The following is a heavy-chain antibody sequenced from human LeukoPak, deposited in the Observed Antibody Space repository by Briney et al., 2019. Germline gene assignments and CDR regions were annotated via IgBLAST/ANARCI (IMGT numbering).Heavy chain of an antibody. CDR3: ARRSGMATVTSHDWFDP. J-gene: IGHJ5*02. Sequence: ASVKVSCKASGYTFTSYYMHWVRQAPGQGLEWMGIINPSGGSTSYAQKFQGRVTMTRDTSTSTVYMELSSLRSEDTAVYYCARRSGMATVTSHDWFDPWGQGTLVTVSS. D-gene: IGHD4-17*01. V-gene: IGHV1-46*01. CDR1: GYTFTSYY. CDR2: INPSGGST.